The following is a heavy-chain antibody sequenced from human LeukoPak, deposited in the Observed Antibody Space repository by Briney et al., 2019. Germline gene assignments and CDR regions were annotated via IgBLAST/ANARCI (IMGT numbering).Heavy chain of an antibody. CDR2: IFYSGNT. CDR3: AREYGDYVWGSYLQVGYFDY. D-gene: IGHD3-16*02. Sequence: SETLSLTCTVSGGSINSSSYYWGWIRQPPGKGLEWIGSIFYSGNTYDNPSLKSRVTISVDTSKNQFSLKLNSVTAADTAVYYCAREYGDYVWGSYLQVGYFDYWGQGTLVTVSS. CDR1: GGSINSSSYY. J-gene: IGHJ4*02. V-gene: IGHV4-39*02.